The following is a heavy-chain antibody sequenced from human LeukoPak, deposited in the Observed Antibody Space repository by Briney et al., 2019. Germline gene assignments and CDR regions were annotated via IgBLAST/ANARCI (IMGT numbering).Heavy chain of an antibody. CDR2: SSGDGGNT. CDR1: GFSLRSFA. J-gene: IGHJ4*02. CDR3: AKQGRNDFVDS. V-gene: IGHV3-23*01. D-gene: IGHD3-3*01. Sequence: GGSLRLSCAASGFSLRSFAMSWVRQAPGKGLEWVSASSGDGGNTDYANSVKGRFTISRDNSKNTIYLQMNSLRTDDTAVYYCAKQGRNDFVDSWGQGTLVTVSS.